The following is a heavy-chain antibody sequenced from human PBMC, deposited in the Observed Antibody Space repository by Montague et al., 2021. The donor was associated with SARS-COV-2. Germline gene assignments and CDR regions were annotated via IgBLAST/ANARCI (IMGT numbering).Heavy chain of an antibody. D-gene: IGHD3-3*02. Sequence: SLRLSCAASGFTFSSYEMNWVRQAPGKGLEWVSYICCGGSTKYYADSVKGRFTISRDNAKNPLCLQMNSLRAEDTAVYYCISLAFFVPDYWGQGTLVTVSS. J-gene: IGHJ4*02. V-gene: IGHV3-48*03. CDR3: ISLAFFVPDY. CDR1: GFTFSSYE. CDR2: ICCGGSTK.